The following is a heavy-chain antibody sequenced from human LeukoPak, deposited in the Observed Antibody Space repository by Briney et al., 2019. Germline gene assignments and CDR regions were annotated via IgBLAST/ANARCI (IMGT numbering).Heavy chain of an antibody. CDR1: GFTFSSCW. D-gene: IGHD2-2*01. V-gene: IGHV3-7*01. J-gene: IGHJ4*02. Sequence: GGSLRLSCVASGFTFSSCWMSWVRQAPGKGLEWVANMKQGGSEKSCVGSVKGRFTISRDNAKNSLYLQMDSLRADDTAIYYCVKDFQLHYWGQGTLVTVSS. CDR3: VKDFQLHY. CDR2: MKQGGSEK.